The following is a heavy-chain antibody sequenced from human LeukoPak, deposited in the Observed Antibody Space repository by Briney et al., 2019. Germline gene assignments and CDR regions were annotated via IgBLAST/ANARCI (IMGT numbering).Heavy chain of an antibody. D-gene: IGHD6-13*01. V-gene: IGHV3-33*08. Sequence: PGGSLRLSCAASGFTFNSYGMHWVRQAPGKGLEWLAVIWYDGSNKYYADSVKGRFTISRDNSKNTLDLQMNSLRAEDTAVYYCARVPGYTSRWYFFDYWGQGTLVTVSS. CDR2: IWYDGSNK. J-gene: IGHJ4*02. CDR1: GFTFNSYG. CDR3: ARVPGYTSRWYFFDY.